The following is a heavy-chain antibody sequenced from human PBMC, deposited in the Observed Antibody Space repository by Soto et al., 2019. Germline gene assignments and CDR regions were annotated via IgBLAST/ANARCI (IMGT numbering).Heavy chain of an antibody. CDR3: ARELIAVAGQYYYYGMDV. Sequence: PGGSLRLSCAASGFTFSSYEMNWVRQAPGKGLEWVSYISSSGSTIYYADSVKGRFTISRDNAKNSLYLQMNSLRAEDTAVYYCARELIAVAGQYYYYGMDVWGQGTTVTVS. J-gene: IGHJ6*02. CDR1: GFTFSSYE. V-gene: IGHV3-48*03. D-gene: IGHD6-19*01. CDR2: ISSSGSTI.